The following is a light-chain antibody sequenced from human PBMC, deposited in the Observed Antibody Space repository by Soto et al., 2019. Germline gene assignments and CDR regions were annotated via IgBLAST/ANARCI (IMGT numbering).Light chain of an antibody. J-gene: IGKJ3*01. CDR3: QEYNNWHPVLSP. Sequence: EIVMTQSPATLSVSPGERVTHSCRASQSVSSNLAWYQQKPGQAPRLLIYGASTRATGIPARFSGSGSGTEFTLTISSLQSEDFVFYCCQEYNNWHPVLSPFDPETKLAIK. CDR1: QSVSSN. V-gene: IGKV3-15*01. CDR2: GAS.